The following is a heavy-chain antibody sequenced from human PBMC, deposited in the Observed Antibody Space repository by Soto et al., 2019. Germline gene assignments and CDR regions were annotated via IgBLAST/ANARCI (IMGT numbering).Heavy chain of an antibody. J-gene: IGHJ6*02. V-gene: IGHV5-51*01. CDR2: IYPGDSDT. Sequence: PGESLKISCKGSGYSFTSYWIGWVRQMPGKGLEWMGIIYPGDSDTRYSPSFQGQVTISADKSISTAYLQWSSLKASDTAMYYCARLKAYSYMYYGMDVWGQGTTVTVSS. CDR1: GYSFTSYW. CDR3: ARLKAYSYMYYGMDV. D-gene: IGHD5-18*01.